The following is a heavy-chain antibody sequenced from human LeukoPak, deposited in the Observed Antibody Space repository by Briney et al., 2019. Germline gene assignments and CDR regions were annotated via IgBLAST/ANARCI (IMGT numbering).Heavy chain of an antibody. CDR3: ARDNRAGSYYYDSSGSENLNWFDP. Sequence: SETLSLTCTVSGGSISSGGYYWSWIRQHPGKGLEWIGYIYYSGSTYYNPSLKSRVTISVDTSKNQFSLKLSSVTAADTAVYYCARDNRAGSYYYDSSGSENLNWFDPWGQGTLVTVSS. J-gene: IGHJ5*02. CDR2: IYYSGST. CDR1: GGSISSGGYY. V-gene: IGHV4-31*03. D-gene: IGHD3-22*01.